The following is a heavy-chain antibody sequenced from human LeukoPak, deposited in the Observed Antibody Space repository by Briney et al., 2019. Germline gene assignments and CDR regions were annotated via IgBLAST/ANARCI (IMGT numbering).Heavy chain of an antibody. D-gene: IGHD6-13*01. CDR1: GYTFTSYG. V-gene: IGHV1-18*01. CDR3: FTNGYSSSWLSLKGAGKNYYYYMDV. J-gene: IGHJ6*03. CDR2: ISAYNGNT. Sequence: GASVKVSCKASGYTFTSYGISWVRQAPGQGLEWMGWISAYNGNTNYAQKLQGRVTMTTDTSTSTAYMELRSLRSEDTAVYYCFTNGYSSSWLSLKGAGKNYYYYMDVWGKGTTVTISS.